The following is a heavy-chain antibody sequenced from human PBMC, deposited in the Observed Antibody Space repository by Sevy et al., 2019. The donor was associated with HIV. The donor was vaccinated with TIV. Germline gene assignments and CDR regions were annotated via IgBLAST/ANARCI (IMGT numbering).Heavy chain of an antibody. J-gene: IGHJ3*02. CDR1: GFTFSRSS. D-gene: IGHD3-22*01. CDR3: ARDKREAYFDGSTSSDAFDI. V-gene: IGHV3-21*01. CDR2: ISSSSNYI. Sequence: WGSLRLSCAGSGFTFSRSSMNWVRQAPGKGLEWVSSISSSSNYIYYADSVKGRFTISRDNAKNSLLLLMNSLRAEDTAVYYCARDKREAYFDGSTSSDAFDIWGQGTLVTVSS.